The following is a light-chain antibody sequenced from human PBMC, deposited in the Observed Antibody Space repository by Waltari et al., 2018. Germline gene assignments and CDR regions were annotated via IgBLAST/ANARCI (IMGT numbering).Light chain of an antibody. CDR2: GAS. J-gene: IGKJ1*01. CDR1: QSVGWS. Sequence: DIVLTQSPGTLSLSPGDGATLSCRASQSVGWSLAWYQQKPGQAPRLVISGASSRATGIPDRFSGSGSGTDFSLTISRLEPEDFAVYYCQHYVRLPVTFGQGTKVEI. V-gene: IGKV3-20*01. CDR3: QHYVRLPVT.